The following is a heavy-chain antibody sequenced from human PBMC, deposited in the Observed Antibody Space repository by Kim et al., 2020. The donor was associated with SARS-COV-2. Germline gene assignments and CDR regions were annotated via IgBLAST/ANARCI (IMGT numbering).Heavy chain of an antibody. J-gene: IGHJ5*02. CDR2: IYTSGST. V-gene: IGHV4-61*02. Sequence: SETLSLTCTVSGGSISSGSYYWSWIRQPAGKGLEWIGRIYTSGSTNYNPSLKSRVTISVDTSKNQFSLKLSSVTAADTAVYYCSRHHSSSWYNWFDPWGQGTLVTVSS. CDR1: GGSISSGSYY. D-gene: IGHD6-13*01. CDR3: SRHHSSSWYNWFDP.